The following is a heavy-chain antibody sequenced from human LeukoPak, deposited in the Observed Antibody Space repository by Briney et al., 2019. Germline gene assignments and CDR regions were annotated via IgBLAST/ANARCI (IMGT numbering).Heavy chain of an antibody. CDR2: ISGSGGST. CDR3: AKVQVRGVTDGMDV. CDR1: GFTFSNYA. V-gene: IGHV3-23*01. D-gene: IGHD3-10*01. Sequence: PGGSLRLSCAASGFTFSNYAMSWVRQAPGKGLEWVSTISGSGGSTYYADSVKGRFTISRDNSKNTLYLQMNSLRAEDTAVYYCAKVQVRGVTDGMDVWGQGTTVTVSS. J-gene: IGHJ6*02.